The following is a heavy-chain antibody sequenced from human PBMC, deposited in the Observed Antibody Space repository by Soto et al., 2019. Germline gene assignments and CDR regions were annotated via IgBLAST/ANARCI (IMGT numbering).Heavy chain of an antibody. V-gene: IGHV3-23*01. Sequence: PGGSLRLFCAASGFTFSSYAMSWVRQAPGKGLEWVSAISGSGGSTYYADSVKGRFTISRDNSNTTLYLQMNSLRVEDTAVYYCAKDPGDTGPFAYWGQGTLVTVSS. CDR1: GFTFSSYA. J-gene: IGHJ4*02. D-gene: IGHD2-2*02. CDR2: ISGSGGST. CDR3: AKDPGDTGPFAY.